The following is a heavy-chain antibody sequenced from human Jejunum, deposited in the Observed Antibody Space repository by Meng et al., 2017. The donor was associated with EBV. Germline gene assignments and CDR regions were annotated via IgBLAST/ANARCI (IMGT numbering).Heavy chain of an antibody. J-gene: IGHJ4*02. CDR2: TNPIFETT. CDR3: ARRGSGWVEY. V-gene: IGHV1-46*01. Sequence: QVQLLQSGAEVKKPGASVKVSCKASGYTLTGYYMQWVRQAPGQGLEWMGGTNPIFETTSYALKFKGRVTITGDEATNTYYRDLSSLTSEDTAVYYCARRGSGWVEYWGQGTLVTVAS. CDR1: GYTLTGYY. D-gene: IGHD6-19*01.